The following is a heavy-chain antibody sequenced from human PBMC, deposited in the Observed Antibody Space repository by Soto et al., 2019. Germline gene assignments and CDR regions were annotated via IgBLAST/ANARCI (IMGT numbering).Heavy chain of an antibody. J-gene: IGHJ6*02. CDR1: GYTFTSYY. CDR2: INPSGGST. V-gene: IGHV1-46*01. CDR3: ARDEQSYDILTGPRYPGYYYYGMDV. Sequence: ASVKVSCKASGYTFTSYYMHWVRQAPGQGLEWMGIINPSGGSTSYAQKFQGRVTMTRDTSTSTVYMELSSLRSEDTAVYYCARDEQSYDILTGPRYPGYYYYGMDVWGQGTTVTVSS. D-gene: IGHD3-9*01.